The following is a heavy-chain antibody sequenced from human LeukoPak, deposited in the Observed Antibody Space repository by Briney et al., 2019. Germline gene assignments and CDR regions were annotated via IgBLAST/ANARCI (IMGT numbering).Heavy chain of an antibody. CDR3: AREDAGGTYSFDY. Sequence: GGSLRLSCAVSGFTVSSNFMSWGRQAPGKGPEWVSVIYTSGITYYADSVRGRFTISRDNSKNTLYLQMDSLTAEDTAVYYCAREDAGGTYSFDYWGQGTLVTVSS. CDR1: GFTVSSNF. D-gene: IGHD1-26*01. V-gene: IGHV3-66*01. J-gene: IGHJ4*02. CDR2: IYTSGIT.